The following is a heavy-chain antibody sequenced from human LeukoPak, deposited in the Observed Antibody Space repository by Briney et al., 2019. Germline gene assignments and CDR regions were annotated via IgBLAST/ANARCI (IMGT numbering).Heavy chain of an antibody. CDR1: GLIFSSCV. CDR3: ARLLGTLFDY. V-gene: IGHV3-30*14. J-gene: IGHJ4*02. Sequence: GGSLRLSCAASGLIFSSCVIHWVRHTPGKGLEWVAAISSDGSSEHHAESVKGRFTISRDNSKNTLYLQMNSLRAEDTAVYYCARLLGTLFDYWGQGTLVTVSS. CDR2: ISSDGSSE. D-gene: IGHD2-15*01.